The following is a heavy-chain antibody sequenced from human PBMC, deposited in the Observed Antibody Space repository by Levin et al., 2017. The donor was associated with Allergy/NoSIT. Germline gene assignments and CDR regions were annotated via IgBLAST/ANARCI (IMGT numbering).Heavy chain of an antibody. D-gene: IGHD5-18*01. Sequence: GGSLRLSCSASGFTFSSYAMHWVRQAPGKGLEYVSAITSDGTATYYADSVKGRFTISRDNSKNTVYLQMSSLRPEDTALYYWVRYGYLYWGQGTLVTVSS. J-gene: IGHJ4*02. CDR2: ITSDGTAT. V-gene: IGHV3-64D*06. CDR1: GFTFSSYA. CDR3: VRYGYLY.